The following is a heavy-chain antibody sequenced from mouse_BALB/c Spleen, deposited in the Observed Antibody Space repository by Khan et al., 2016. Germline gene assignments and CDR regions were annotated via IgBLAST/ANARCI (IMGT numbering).Heavy chain of an antibody. CDR3: ARYDGCSYGRGMDY. V-gene: IGHV3-8*02. D-gene: IGHD2-12*01. Sequence: EVQLQESGPSLVKPSQTLSLTCTVTGDSITSGYWNWIRKFPRNKLEYMGYISYSGGTYNNQSLKSRISTTPATSKNQYYLQLNSVTTEDTGTYYCARYDGCSYGRGMDYWGQGPSVTGSS. CDR2: ISYSGGT. J-gene: IGHJ4*01. CDR1: GDSITSGY.